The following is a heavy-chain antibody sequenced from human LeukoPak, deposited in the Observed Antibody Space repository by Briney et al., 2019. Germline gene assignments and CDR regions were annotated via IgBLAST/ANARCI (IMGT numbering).Heavy chain of an antibody. Sequence: PSETLSLTCTVSGGSISSGGYYWSWIRQHPGKGLEWIGYIYYSGSTYYNPSLKSRVTISVDTSKNQFSLKLSSVTAADTAVYFCASSDPVPTGTDFTYWGQGTLVTVSS. CDR3: ASSDPVPTGTDFTY. D-gene: IGHD1-1*01. J-gene: IGHJ4*02. CDR1: GGSISSGGYY. V-gene: IGHV4-31*03. CDR2: IYYSGST.